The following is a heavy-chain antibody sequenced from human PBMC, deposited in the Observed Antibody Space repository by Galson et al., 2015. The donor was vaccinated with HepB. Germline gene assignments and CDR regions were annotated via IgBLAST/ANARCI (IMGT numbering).Heavy chain of an antibody. CDR1: GYTFTSYG. D-gene: IGHD5-12*01. V-gene: IGHV1-18*01. J-gene: IGHJ4*02. CDR2: ISAFNGNT. CDR3: ARRYSGYDRFWGHDY. Sequence: SVKVSCKASGYTFTSYGISWVRQAPGQGLEWMGWISAFNGNTNYAQKLQGRVTMTTDTSTSTAYMELRSLRSDDTAVYYCARRYSGYDRFWGHDYWGQGTLVTVSS.